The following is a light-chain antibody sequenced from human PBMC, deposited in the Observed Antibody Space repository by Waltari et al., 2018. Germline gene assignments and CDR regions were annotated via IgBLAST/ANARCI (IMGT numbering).Light chain of an antibody. J-gene: IGKJ1*01. CDR3: QHYVRLPAT. CDR2: GAS. Sequence: EIVLTQSPGTLSLSPGERATLSCRASQSVGGTFAWYQQKPGQAPRLLMYGASIRAPGTPDRFSGTWSGTDFSLTISRLEPEDFAVYYCQHYVRLPATFGQGTKVEIK. V-gene: IGKV3-20*01. CDR1: QSVGGTF.